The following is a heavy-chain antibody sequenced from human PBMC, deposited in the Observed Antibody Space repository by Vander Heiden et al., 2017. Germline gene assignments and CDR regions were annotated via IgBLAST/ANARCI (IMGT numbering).Heavy chain of an antibody. J-gene: IGHJ4*02. V-gene: IGHV1-18*01. CDR2: ISVYNGKT. CDR3: ARDGIIVAPGAPLDY. D-gene: IGHD2-2*01. Sequence: CKASGDTFTSHGFSWVRQAPGQGLEWMGWISVYNGKTKYAEKLQGRLTMTTDTSTSTVYMELRSLRYDETAMYYCARDGIIVAPGAPLDYWGQGTLVTVSS. CDR1: GDTFTSHG.